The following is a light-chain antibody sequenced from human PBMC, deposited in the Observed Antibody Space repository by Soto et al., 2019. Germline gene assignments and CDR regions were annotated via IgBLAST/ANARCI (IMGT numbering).Light chain of an antibody. CDR2: GAS. J-gene: IGKJ5*01. V-gene: IGKV3D-15*01. CDR3: QQYNNWLST. CDR1: QSVSSN. Sequence: DIVMTHSAATLSVSPGERATLSCRASQSVSSNLAWYQQKPGQAPRLLIYGASIRATGIPARFSGSGSGTEFTLTISSLQSEDFAVYYCQQYNNWLSTFGQGTRRRLN.